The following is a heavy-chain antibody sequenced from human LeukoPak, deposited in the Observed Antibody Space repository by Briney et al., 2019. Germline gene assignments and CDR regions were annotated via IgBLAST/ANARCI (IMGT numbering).Heavy chain of an antibody. J-gene: IGHJ6*03. Sequence: PSETLSLTCTVSGGSISSYYWSWIRQPPGKGLEWIGSIFHSGTTYYNPSLKSRVTISVDTSKNQFSLKLSSVTAADTAVYYCARVPGYSSGWYFGGANYMDVWGKGTTVTVSS. CDR1: GGSISSYY. CDR2: IFHSGTT. V-gene: IGHV4-59*04. CDR3: ARVPGYSSGWYFGGANYMDV. D-gene: IGHD6-19*01.